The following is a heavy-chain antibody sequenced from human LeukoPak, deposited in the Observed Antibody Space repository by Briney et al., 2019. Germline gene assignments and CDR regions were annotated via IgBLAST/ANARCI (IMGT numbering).Heavy chain of an antibody. CDR2: IYHSGST. Sequence: SETLSLTCTVSGYSISSGYYWGWIRQPPGKGLEWIGSIYHSGSTYYNPSLKSRVTISVDTSKNQFSLKLSSVTAADTAVYYCARSAEPGYSSSWYYFDYWGQGTLVTVSS. D-gene: IGHD6-13*01. V-gene: IGHV4-38-2*02. CDR1: GYSISSGYY. J-gene: IGHJ4*02. CDR3: ARSAEPGYSSSWYYFDY.